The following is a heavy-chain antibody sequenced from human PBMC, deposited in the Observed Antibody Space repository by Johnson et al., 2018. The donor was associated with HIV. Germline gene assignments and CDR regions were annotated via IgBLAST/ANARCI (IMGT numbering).Heavy chain of an antibody. J-gene: IGHJ3*02. CDR1: GVTFSSYG. CDR2: IRYDGNNK. D-gene: IGHD1-26*01. CDR3: AKGASKWEVRSPAFDI. Sequence: QMLLVESGGGVVQPGGSLRISCAASGVTFSSYGMHWVRQAPGKGLEGVAFIRYDGNNKYYADSVKGRFTISRDNSKNTLYLQMNSLRAEDTAVYYCAKGASKWEVRSPAFDIWGQGTMVTVSS. V-gene: IGHV3-30*02.